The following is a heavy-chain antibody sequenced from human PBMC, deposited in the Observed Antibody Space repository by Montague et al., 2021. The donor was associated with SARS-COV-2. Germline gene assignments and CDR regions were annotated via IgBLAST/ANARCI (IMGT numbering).Heavy chain of an antibody. V-gene: IGHV5-51*01. D-gene: IGHD3-10*01. CDR2: IYPGDSDT. Sequence: QSGAEVKKPGESLKISCKGSGYSFTSYWIGWVRQMPGKGLEWMGIIYPGDSDTRYSPSFQGQVTISADKSISTAYLQWSSLKASDTAMYYCARQNPNRIWFGELPFDPWGQGTLVTVSS. CDR1: GYSFTSYW. J-gene: IGHJ5*02. CDR3: ARQNPNRIWFGELPFDP.